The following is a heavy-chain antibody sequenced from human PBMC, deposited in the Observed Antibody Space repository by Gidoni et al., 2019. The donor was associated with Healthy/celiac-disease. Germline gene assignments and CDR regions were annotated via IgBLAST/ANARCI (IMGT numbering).Heavy chain of an antibody. CDR1: GFTFRTYG. J-gene: IGHJ4*02. V-gene: IGHV3-30*19. CDR2: ISYDGSNK. CDR3: ARGAYFDY. Sequence: QVQLVESGGGVVQPGRSLRLSCAASGFTFRTYGMAWVRQAPGKGLAWVELISYDGSNKYYADSVKGRFTISRDNSKNTLYLQMNSLRAEDTAVYYCARGAYFDYWGQGTLVTVSS.